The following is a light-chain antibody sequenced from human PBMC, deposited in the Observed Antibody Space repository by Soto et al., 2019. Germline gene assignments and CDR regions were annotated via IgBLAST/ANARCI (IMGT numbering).Light chain of an antibody. CDR3: QQRSNWLFT. V-gene: IGKV3-11*01. Sequence: EIVLTQSPATLSLSPGERATLSCRATENLRTFLAWYQQKAGQAPRLLIYDASNRATGIPDRFSGSGSGTDFTLTISNLEPEDSAVYYCQQRSNWLFTFGPGTKVDIK. J-gene: IGKJ3*01. CDR1: ENLRTF. CDR2: DAS.